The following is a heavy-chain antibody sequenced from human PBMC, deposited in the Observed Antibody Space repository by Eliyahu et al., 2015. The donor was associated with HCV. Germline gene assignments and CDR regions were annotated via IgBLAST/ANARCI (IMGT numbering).Heavy chain of an antibody. CDR2: SNGDGSIT. Sequence: EVQLVESGGGLVQPGGSLRLSCAASGFXFSNFLMHWVRQTPGKGLVWVSRSNGDGSITTYADXVKGRFTISRDNAKNTFYLQMNSLRAEDTAVYFCAREASRSSFGYFDYWGQGTLVTVSS. CDR1: GFXFSNFL. D-gene: IGHD6-6*01. CDR3: AREASRSSFGYFDY. V-gene: IGHV3-74*01. J-gene: IGHJ4*02.